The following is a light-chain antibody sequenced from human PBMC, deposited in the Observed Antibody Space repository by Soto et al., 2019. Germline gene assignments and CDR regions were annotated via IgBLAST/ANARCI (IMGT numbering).Light chain of an antibody. Sequence: EIVMTQSPATLSVSPGERDTLSCRASQSVSSDLAWYQHKPGQAPRLLIYGASTRATGIPARCSGSGSGTEFSLTISSLQSEDCAVYYCLQCSNWPPKQYTFGQGTKLEIK. CDR3: LQCSNWPPKQYT. J-gene: IGKJ2*01. CDR1: QSVSSD. CDR2: GAS. V-gene: IGKV3-15*01.